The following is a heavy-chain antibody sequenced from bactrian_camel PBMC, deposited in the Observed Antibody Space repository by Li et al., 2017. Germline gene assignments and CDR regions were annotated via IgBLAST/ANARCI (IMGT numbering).Heavy chain of an antibody. D-gene: IGHD4*01. V-gene: IGHV3S1*01. CDR1: GFTFSSYW. J-gene: IGHJ4*01. CDR2: INTGGGAT. Sequence: HVQLVESGGRVVQPGESLRLSCAASGFTFSSYWMYWVRQAPGKGLEWVSAINTGGGATYYADSAKGRFTISRDNAKNTVYLQMNSLKPEDTAVYYCAADWEYSDYASGRCWGQGTQVTVS. CDR3: AADWEYSDYASGRC.